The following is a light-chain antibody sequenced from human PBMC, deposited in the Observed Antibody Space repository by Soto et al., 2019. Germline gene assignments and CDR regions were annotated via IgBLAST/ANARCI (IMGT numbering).Light chain of an antibody. Sequence: EIVLTQSPGTLSLSPGERATLSCRASQSVSSSYLAWYQHKPGQAPRLLIYGASSRATGIPDRFSASGSGTDFTLTITRLEAEDFAVYYCQQYDSTPPTFGQGTKVEVK. CDR1: QSVSSSY. CDR3: QQYDSTPPT. J-gene: IGKJ1*01. V-gene: IGKV3-20*01. CDR2: GAS.